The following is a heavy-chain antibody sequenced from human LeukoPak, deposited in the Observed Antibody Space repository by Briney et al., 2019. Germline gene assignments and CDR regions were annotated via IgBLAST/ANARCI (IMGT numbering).Heavy chain of an antibody. J-gene: IGHJ4*02. Sequence: GASVKVSCKASEGTFSSYAISWVRQAPGQGLEWMGRIIPILGIANYAQKFQGRATITADKSTSTAYMELSSLRSEDTAVYYCAGEGYYYDSSGYYYLDYWGQGTLVTVSS. V-gene: IGHV1-69*04. CDR2: IIPILGIA. CDR3: AGEGYYYDSSGYYYLDY. CDR1: EGTFSSYA. D-gene: IGHD3-22*01.